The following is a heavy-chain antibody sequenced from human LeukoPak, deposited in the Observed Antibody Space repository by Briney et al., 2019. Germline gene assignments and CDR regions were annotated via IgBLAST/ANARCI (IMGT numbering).Heavy chain of an antibody. CDR2: INHSGST. J-gene: IGHJ4*02. V-gene: IGHV4-34*01. CDR3: ARDLGYCSSTSCYTFDY. Sequence: NPSETLSLTCAVYGGSFSGYYWSWIRQPPGKGLEWIGEINHSGSTNYNPSLKSRVTISVDTSKNQFSLKLSSVTAADTAVYYCARDLGYCSSTSCYTFDYWGQGTLVTVSS. D-gene: IGHD2-2*02. CDR1: GGSFSGYY.